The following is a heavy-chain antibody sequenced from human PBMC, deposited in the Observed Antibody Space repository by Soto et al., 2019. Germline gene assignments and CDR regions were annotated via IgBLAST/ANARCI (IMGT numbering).Heavy chain of an antibody. J-gene: IGHJ4*02. V-gene: IGHV4-61*01. D-gene: IGHD2-8*01. CDR1: GASVSSGSYY. CDR2: IYYGGST. CDR3: AILEIHRTIDY. Sequence: SETLSLTCTVSGASVSSGSYYWSWIRQPPGKGLEWIGYIYYGGSTNYNPSVKSRGTVSVATSETPFSLRLTSVTSVDTAVYYCAILEIHRTIDYWGQGTLVTVSS.